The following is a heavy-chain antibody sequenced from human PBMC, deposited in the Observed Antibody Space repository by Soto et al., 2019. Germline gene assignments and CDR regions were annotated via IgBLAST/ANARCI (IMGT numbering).Heavy chain of an antibody. CDR3: ARARRPGYSSSWYALNFDY. Sequence: NLSETLSLTCTVSGGSISSYYWSWIRQPPGKGLEWIGYIYYSGSTNYNPSLKSRVTISVDTSKNQFSLKLSSVTAADTAVYYCARARRPGYSSSWYALNFDYWGQGTLVTVSS. J-gene: IGHJ4*02. D-gene: IGHD6-13*01. V-gene: IGHV4-59*01. CDR1: GGSISSYY. CDR2: IYYSGST.